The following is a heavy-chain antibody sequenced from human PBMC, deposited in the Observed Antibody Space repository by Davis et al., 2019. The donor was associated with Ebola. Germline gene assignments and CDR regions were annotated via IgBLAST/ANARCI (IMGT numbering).Heavy chain of an antibody. V-gene: IGHV4-34*01. CDR1: GGSFSGYY. CDR2: INHSGST. CDR3: ARPQRYCSGGSCYSGNYFDY. J-gene: IGHJ4*02. D-gene: IGHD2-15*01. Sequence: SETLSLTCAVYGGSFSGYYWSWIRQPPGKGLEWIGEINHSGSTNYNPSLKSRVTISVDTSKNQFSLKLSSVTAADTAVYYCARPQRYCSGGSCYSGNYFDYWGQGTLVTVSS.